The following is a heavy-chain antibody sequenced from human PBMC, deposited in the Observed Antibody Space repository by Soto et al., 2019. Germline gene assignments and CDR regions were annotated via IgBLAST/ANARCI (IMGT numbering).Heavy chain of an antibody. J-gene: IGHJ4*02. CDR1: GGSISSGDYY. Sequence: PSETLSLTCTVSGGSISSGDYYWSWIRQPPGKGLEWIGYIYYSGSTYYNPSLKSRVTISVDTSKNQFSLKLSSVTAADTAVYYCARETYSSSWYGRVFDYWGQGTLVTVS. CDR2: IYYSGST. V-gene: IGHV4-30-4*01. CDR3: ARETYSSSWYGRVFDY. D-gene: IGHD6-13*01.